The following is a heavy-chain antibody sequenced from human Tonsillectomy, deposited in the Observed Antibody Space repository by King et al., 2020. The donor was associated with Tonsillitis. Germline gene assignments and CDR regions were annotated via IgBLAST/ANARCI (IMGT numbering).Heavy chain of an antibody. CDR3: ARSVMVVVPAASYYFDY. J-gene: IGHJ4*02. D-gene: IGHD2-2*01. CDR1: GFTFSSYA. V-gene: IGHV3-30*01. CDR2: ISYDGSNK. Sequence: VQLVESGGGVVQPGRSLRLSCAASGFTFSSYAMHWVRQALGKGLEWVAVISYDGSNKYYADSVKGRFTISRDNSKNTLYLQMNSLRAEDTAVYYCARSVMVVVPAASYYFDYWGQGTLFPFSS.